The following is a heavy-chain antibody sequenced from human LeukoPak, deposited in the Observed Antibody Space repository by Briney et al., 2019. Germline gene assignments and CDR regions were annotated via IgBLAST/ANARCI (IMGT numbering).Heavy chain of an antibody. CDR1: GYTFTSYG. CDR2: ISAYNGNT. CDR3: ARDLEYYDSSGYYHTFDY. J-gene: IGHJ4*02. V-gene: IGHV1-18*01. D-gene: IGHD3-22*01. Sequence: ASVKVSCKASGYTFTSYGISWVRQAPGQGLEWMGWISAYNGNTNYAQKLQGRVTMTTDTSTSTAYVELRSLRSDDTAVYYCARDLEYYDSSGYYHTFDYWGQGTLVTVSS.